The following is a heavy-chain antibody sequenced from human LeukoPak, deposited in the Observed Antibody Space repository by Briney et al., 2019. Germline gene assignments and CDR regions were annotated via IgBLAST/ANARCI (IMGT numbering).Heavy chain of an antibody. D-gene: IGHD1-7*01. V-gene: IGHV3-30-3*01. CDR2: ISYDGSNK. J-gene: IGHJ4*02. CDR1: GFTFSRYS. Sequence: GGSLRLSCAGSGFTFSRYSMTWVRQAPGKGLEWVAVVISYDGSNKYYADSVKGRFTISRDNSKNTLYLQMNSLRAEDTAVYYCARDSTDGVIPRELRPPFDYWGQGTLVTVSS. CDR3: ARDSTDGVIPRELRPPFDY.